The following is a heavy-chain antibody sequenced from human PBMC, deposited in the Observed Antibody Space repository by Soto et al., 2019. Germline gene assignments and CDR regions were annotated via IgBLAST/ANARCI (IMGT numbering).Heavy chain of an antibody. CDR3: ARSGYYDSSGYYFPSHFDY. Sequence: GESLKISCKGSGYSFTSYWIGWVRQMPGKGLEWMGIIYPGDSDTRYSPSFQGQVTISADKSISTAYLQWSSLKASDTAKYYCARSGYYDSSGYYFPSHFDYWVQGTLVTVSS. J-gene: IGHJ4*02. CDR2: IYPGDSDT. CDR1: GYSFTSYW. V-gene: IGHV5-51*01. D-gene: IGHD3-22*01.